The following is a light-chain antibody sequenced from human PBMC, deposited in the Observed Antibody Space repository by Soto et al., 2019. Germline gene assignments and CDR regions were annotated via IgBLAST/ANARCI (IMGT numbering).Light chain of an antibody. CDR1: QSVSSN. V-gene: IGKV3-15*01. CDR3: QQYSDLWT. Sequence: EVVMTQSPATLSVSPGERATLSCRASQSVSSNLDWYQQKSGQAPRLVIYGASARATGIPARFSGSGSGTEFTLTISSLQSEDLAVYYCQQYSDLWTFGQGTKVEIK. J-gene: IGKJ1*01. CDR2: GAS.